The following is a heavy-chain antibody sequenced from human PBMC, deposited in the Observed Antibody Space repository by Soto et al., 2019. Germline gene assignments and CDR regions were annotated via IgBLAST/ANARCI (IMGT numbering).Heavy chain of an antibody. D-gene: IGHD5-18*01. Sequence: GGSLRLSCAASGFTFSSYEMNWVRQAPGKGLGWVSYISSSGSTIYYADSVKARFTISRDNAKNSLYLHMNSLRAEDTAVYYCARELRGYSYGYYYYYGMDVWGQGTTVTVSS. CDR3: ARELRGYSYGYYYYYGMDV. V-gene: IGHV3-48*03. CDR1: GFTFSSYE. J-gene: IGHJ6*02. CDR2: ISSSGSTI.